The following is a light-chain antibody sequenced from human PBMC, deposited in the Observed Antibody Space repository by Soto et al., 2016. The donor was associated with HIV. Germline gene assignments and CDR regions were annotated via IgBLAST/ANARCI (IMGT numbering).Light chain of an antibody. CDR2: GAS. V-gene: IGKV1-8*01. CDR3: QQYYNYVFT. J-gene: IGKJ3*01. CDR1: QGISSY. Sequence: AIRMTQSPSSLSASTGDRVTITCRASQGISSYLAWYQQKPGKAPKLLIYGASTLQSGVPSRFSGSGSGTDFTLTISCLQSEDFATYYCQQYYNYVFTFGPGTKVDIK.